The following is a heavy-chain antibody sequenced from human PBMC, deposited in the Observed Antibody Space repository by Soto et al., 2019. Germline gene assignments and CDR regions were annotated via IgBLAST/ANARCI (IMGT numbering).Heavy chain of an antibody. J-gene: IGHJ4*02. CDR3: SRSPGDWAPCDY. Sequence: QLQLQESGPGLVKPSETLSLTCTVSGGSISSSSYYWGWIRQPPGKGLEWIGSFHYGGSTYYNPSLKSRVTISVETSKNDFSLQRSSVTAADTAVYYCSRSPGDWAPCDYWGQGTLVTVSS. CDR2: FHYGGST. D-gene: IGHD3-10*01. CDR1: GGSISSSSYY. V-gene: IGHV4-39*02.